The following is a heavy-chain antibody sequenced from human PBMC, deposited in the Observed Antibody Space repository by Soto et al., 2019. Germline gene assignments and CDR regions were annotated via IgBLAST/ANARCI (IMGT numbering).Heavy chain of an antibody. CDR2: ISGSDGKT. J-gene: IGHJ6*02. V-gene: IGHV3-23*01. Sequence: PGGSLRLSCAASGFSFGSYALSWVRQAPGKGLEWVSTISGSDGKTFYADSVKGRFSISRDNSKNTLYLDMHSLTTDDTAVYFCARSLWSPYFYYGLDVWGHGTTVTVSS. CDR1: GFSFGSYA. D-gene: IGHD2-21*01. CDR3: ARSLWSPYFYYGLDV.